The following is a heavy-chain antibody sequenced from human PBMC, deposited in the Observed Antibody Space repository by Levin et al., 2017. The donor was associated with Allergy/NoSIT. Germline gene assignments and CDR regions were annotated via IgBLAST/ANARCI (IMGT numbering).Heavy chain of an antibody. Sequence: QPGGSLRLSCAASGFTFSSYAMTWVRQAPGKGLEFVSEVTGSGGNTYYADSVKGRFTISRDNSKKILYLQMNSLRAEDTAVYFCAKRGSGWTPHDYWGQGTLVTVSS. CDR2: VTGSGGNT. CDR3: AKRGSGWTPHDY. J-gene: IGHJ4*02. CDR1: GFTFSSYA. D-gene: IGHD6-19*01. V-gene: IGHV3-23*01.